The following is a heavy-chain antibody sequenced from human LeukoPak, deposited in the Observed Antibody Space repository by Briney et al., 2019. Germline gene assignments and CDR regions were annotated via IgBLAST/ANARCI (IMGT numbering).Heavy chain of an antibody. CDR2: IYYSGNT. Sequence: KPSETLSLTCTVSGGSISSYYRSWIRQPPGKGLEWIGYIYYSGNTNYNPSLKSRVTISVDTSKNQFSLKLSSVTAADTAVYYCARDRGIGRGYYYYGMDVWGQGTTVTVSS. CDR3: ARDRGIGRGYYYYGMDV. J-gene: IGHJ6*02. V-gene: IGHV4-59*12. CDR1: GGSISSYY. D-gene: IGHD6-13*01.